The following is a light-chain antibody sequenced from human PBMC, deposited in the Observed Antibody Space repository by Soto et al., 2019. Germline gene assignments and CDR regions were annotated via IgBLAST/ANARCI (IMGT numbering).Light chain of an antibody. CDR1: GSNIGKNY. J-gene: IGLJ2*01. Sequence: QSVLTQPPSVSAAPGQKVTISCSGSGSNIGKNYVSWYQQFPGTAPKLLIYDNEKRPSGIPDRFSGSKSGTSATLGITGLQTGDEADYYCGTWDDSPSAHVVFGGGTKLTVL. V-gene: IGLV1-51*01. CDR2: DNE. CDR3: GTWDDSPSAHVV.